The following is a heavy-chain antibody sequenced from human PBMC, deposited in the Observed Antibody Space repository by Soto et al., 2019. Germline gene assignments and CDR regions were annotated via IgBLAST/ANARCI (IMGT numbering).Heavy chain of an antibody. Sequence: QVQLQESCPGLVKPSGTLSLTCAVSGVSISSSNWWSWVRQPPGKGLEWFGGIYHSGSTNYNPSLKSRVTIAVDKSKNQFSLKLSSVTAADTAVYYCARDRYSSGWSRYNWFDPWGQGTLVTVSS. D-gene: IGHD6-19*01. CDR3: ARDRYSSGWSRYNWFDP. V-gene: IGHV4-4*02. J-gene: IGHJ5*02. CDR2: IYHSGST. CDR1: GVSISSSNW.